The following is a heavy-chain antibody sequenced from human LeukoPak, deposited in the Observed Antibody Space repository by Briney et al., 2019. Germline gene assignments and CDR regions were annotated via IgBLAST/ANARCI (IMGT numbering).Heavy chain of an antibody. D-gene: IGHD6-19*01. Sequence: GGSLRLSCAASGFTFSTYSMNWVRQAPGKGLEWVSYISISGSTIYYADSVKGRFTISRDNAKNSLYLQMNSLRAEDTAVYYCARGSNWQWLAPGSWFDPWGQGTLVTVSS. CDR3: ARGSNWQWLAPGSWFDP. V-gene: IGHV3-48*04. J-gene: IGHJ5*02. CDR1: GFTFSTYS. CDR2: ISISGSTI.